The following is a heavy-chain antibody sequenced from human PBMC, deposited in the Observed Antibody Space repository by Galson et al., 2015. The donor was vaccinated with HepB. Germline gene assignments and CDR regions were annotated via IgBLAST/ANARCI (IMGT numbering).Heavy chain of an antibody. CDR1: GYTFTSYY. D-gene: IGHD6-13*01. Sequence: SVKVSCKASGYTFTSYYMHWVRQAPGQGLEWMGIINPSGGSTSYAQKFQGRVTMTRDTSTSTVYMELSSLRSEDTAVYYCARDGSWPVPWFDPWGQGTLVTVPS. V-gene: IGHV1-46*03. CDR3: ARDGSWPVPWFDP. CDR2: INPSGGST. J-gene: IGHJ5*02.